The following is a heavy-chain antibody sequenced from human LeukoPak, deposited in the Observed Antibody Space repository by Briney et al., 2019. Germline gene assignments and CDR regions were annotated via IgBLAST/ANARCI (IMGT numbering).Heavy chain of an antibody. CDR3: AKDMGSGSYYEIDY. CDR2: ISWNSGSI. Sequence: QPGGSLRLSCAASGFTFNTYTMNWVRQAPGKGLEWVSGISWNSGSIGYADSVKGRFTISRDNAKNSLYLQMNSLRAEDTALYYCAKDMGSGSYYEIDYWGQGTLVTVSS. D-gene: IGHD1-26*01. J-gene: IGHJ4*02. V-gene: IGHV3-9*01. CDR1: GFTFNTYT.